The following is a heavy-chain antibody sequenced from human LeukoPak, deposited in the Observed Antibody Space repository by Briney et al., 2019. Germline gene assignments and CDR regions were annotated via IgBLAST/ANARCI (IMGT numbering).Heavy chain of an antibody. CDR3: ARLRDYGDFSRSPFDY. Sequence: SETLSLTCTVSGGSISSSSYYWGWIRQPPGKGLEWIGSIYYSGSTYYNPSLKSRVTISVDTSKSQFSLKLSSVTAADTAVYYCARLRDYGDFSRSPFDYWGQGTLVTVSS. J-gene: IGHJ4*02. D-gene: IGHD4-17*01. CDR1: GGSISSSSYY. V-gene: IGHV4-39*01. CDR2: IYYSGST.